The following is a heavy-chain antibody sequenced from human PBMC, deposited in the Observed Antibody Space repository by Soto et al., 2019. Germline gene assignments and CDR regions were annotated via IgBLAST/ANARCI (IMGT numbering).Heavy chain of an antibody. Sequence: GGSLRLSCEASGITFSNYRMTWIRQAPGKGLEWVSTITAGGDGTYYADSVKGRFTISRDNSKNTLYLQMNRLRAEDTAVYYCAARGVDFSGGSCYYYYGMDVWGQGTTVAVFS. CDR3: AARGVDFSGGSCYYYYGMDV. CDR2: ITAGGDGT. V-gene: IGHV3-23*01. CDR1: GITFSNYR. D-gene: IGHD2-15*01. J-gene: IGHJ6*02.